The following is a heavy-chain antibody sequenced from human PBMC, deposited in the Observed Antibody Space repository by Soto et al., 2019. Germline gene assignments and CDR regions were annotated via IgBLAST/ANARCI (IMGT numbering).Heavy chain of an antibody. Sequence: SGTTLVNPTQTLTLTCTFSGFSLSTSGEGVGWIRQPPGKALEWLALIYWDDDKRYSPSLKSRLTITKDTSKNQVVLTMTNMDPVDTATYYCAHLRRTAAAGTKMGAFDIWGQGTMVTVSS. CDR1: GFSLSTSGEG. J-gene: IGHJ3*02. CDR2: IYWDDDK. CDR3: AHLRRTAAAGTKMGAFDI. V-gene: IGHV2-5*02. D-gene: IGHD6-13*01.